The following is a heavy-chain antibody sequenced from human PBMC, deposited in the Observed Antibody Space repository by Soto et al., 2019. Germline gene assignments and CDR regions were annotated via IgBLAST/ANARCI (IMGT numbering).Heavy chain of an antibody. CDR2: INHSGST. D-gene: IGHD3-10*01. Sequence: SETLSLTCAVYGGSFSGYYWSWIRQPPGKGLEWIGEINHSGSTNYNPSLKSRVTISVDTSKNQFSLKLSSVTAADTAVYYCARDPSYYGSGSYYYFDYWGQGALVTVSS. J-gene: IGHJ4*02. V-gene: IGHV4-34*01. CDR3: ARDPSYYGSGSYYYFDY. CDR1: GGSFSGYY.